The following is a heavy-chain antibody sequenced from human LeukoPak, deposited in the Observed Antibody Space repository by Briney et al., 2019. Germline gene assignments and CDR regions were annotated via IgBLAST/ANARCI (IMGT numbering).Heavy chain of an antibody. CDR2: IYYSGST. CDR3: ARGGCSGGSCYSGNWFDP. V-gene: IGHV4-30-4*01. Sequence: SETLSLTCTVSGGSISSGDYYWSWIRQPPGKGLEWIGYIYYSGSTYYNPSLKGRVTISVDTSKNQFSLKLSSVTAADTAVYYCARGGCSGGSCYSGNWFDPWGQGTLVTVSS. D-gene: IGHD2-15*01. CDR1: GGSISSGDYY. J-gene: IGHJ5*02.